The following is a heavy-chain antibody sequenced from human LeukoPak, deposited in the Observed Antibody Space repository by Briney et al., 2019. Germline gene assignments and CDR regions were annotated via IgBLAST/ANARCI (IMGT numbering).Heavy chain of an antibody. CDR3: AKVQYSSGWYLLIGWSLDY. Sequence: GGSLRLSCVVSGFTFSSYNMNWVRQAPGKGLEWVSAISGSGGSTYYADSVKGRFTISRDNSKNTLYLQMNSLRAEDTAVYYCAKVQYSSGWYLLIGWSLDYWGQGTLVTVSS. CDR2: ISGSGGST. D-gene: IGHD6-19*01. V-gene: IGHV3-23*01. J-gene: IGHJ4*02. CDR1: GFTFSSYN.